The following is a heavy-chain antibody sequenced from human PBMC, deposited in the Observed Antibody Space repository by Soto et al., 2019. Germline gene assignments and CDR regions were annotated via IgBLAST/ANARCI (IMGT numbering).Heavy chain of an antibody. J-gene: IGHJ4*02. Sequence: ESGGGVVQPGRSLRLSCAASGFTFSSYAMHWVRQAPGKGLEWVAVISYDGSNKYYADSVKGRFTISRDNSKNTLYLLMNSLRAEETAVYYCARSHYGDPFDYWGQGTLVTVSS. CDR1: GFTFSSYA. D-gene: IGHD4-17*01. CDR3: ARSHYGDPFDY. CDR2: ISYDGSNK. V-gene: IGHV3-30-3*01.